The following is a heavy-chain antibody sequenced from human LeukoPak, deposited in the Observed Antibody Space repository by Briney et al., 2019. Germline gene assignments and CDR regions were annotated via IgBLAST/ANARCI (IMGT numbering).Heavy chain of an antibody. CDR1: SYSISSGSY. Sequence: SETLSLTCAVSSYSISSGSYWGWIRQSPGKGLEWVGSIFHSGNSYSNPSLKSRLTMSVDTSKNQFSLKLTSVTAADTALYYCARVTYVDDMLYQYFDYWGQGILVTVSS. V-gene: IGHV4-38-2*01. CDR2: IFHSGNS. J-gene: IGHJ4*02. CDR3: ARVTYVDDMLYQYFDY. D-gene: IGHD4-17*01.